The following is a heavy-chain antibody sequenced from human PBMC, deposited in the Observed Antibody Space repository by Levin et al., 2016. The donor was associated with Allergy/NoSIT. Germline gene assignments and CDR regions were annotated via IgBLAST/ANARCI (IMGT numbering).Heavy chain of an antibody. D-gene: IGHD2-2*01. Sequence: WVRQAPGQGLEWMGGIIPIFGTANYAQKFQGRVTITADESTSTAYMELSSLRSEDTAVYYCARDPDCSSTSCHNMGLDNWFDPWGQGTLVTVSS. CDR2: IIPIFGTA. CDR3: ARDPDCSSTSCHNMGLDNWFDP. V-gene: IGHV1-69*01. J-gene: IGHJ5*02.